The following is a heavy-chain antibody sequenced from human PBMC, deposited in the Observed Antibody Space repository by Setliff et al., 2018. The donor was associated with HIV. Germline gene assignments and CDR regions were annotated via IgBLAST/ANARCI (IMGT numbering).Heavy chain of an antibody. CDR2: ISTSGTT. CDR3: ARVSTDYVWGSFLSSGPYYFDF. D-gene: IGHD3-16*01. V-gene: IGHV4-61*09. Sequence: SETLSLTCTVSGDSITSGTYYWSWIRQPAGMRLEWIGHISTSGTTNYNPSLKSRVTISADTSKSQLSLKLTSVTAADTAAYFCARVSTDYVWGSFLSSGPYYFDFWGQGALVTAPQ. CDR1: GDSITSGTYY. J-gene: IGHJ4*02.